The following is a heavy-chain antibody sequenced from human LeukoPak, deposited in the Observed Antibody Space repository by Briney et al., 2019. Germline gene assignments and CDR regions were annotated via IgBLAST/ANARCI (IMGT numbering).Heavy chain of an antibody. CDR1: GCNLSDYW. J-gene: IGHJ5*02. CDR3: TKRWSVNWFDP. D-gene: IGHD3-3*01. V-gene: IGHV3-7*01. CDR2: IKEDGSEQ. Sequence: GWALRLSCAASGCNLSDYWMSWVGQAPGKGLDWVANIKEDGSEQYYVDAVKGRFTVSRDNARKSVYLQMNILRADDTAVYYCTKRWSVNWFDPWGQGTLVTVSS.